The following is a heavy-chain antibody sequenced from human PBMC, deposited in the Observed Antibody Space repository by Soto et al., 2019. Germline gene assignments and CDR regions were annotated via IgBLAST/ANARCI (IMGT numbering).Heavy chain of an antibody. Sequence: ASVQVSCKASGYTFTGYYMHWVRQAPGQGLEWMGWINPNSGGTNYAQKFQGWVTMTRDTSISTAYMELSRLRSDDTAVYYCARSYDFWSGSYYFDYWGQGTLVTVSS. CDR3: ARSYDFWSGSYYFDY. V-gene: IGHV1-2*04. D-gene: IGHD3-3*01. CDR2: INPNSGGT. J-gene: IGHJ4*02. CDR1: GYTFTGYY.